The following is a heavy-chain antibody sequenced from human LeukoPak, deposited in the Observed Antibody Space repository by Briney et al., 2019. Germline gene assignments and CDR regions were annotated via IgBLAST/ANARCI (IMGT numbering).Heavy chain of an antibody. CDR2: FDYSGSS. CDR1: GGSISSYF. J-gene: IGHJ5*02. V-gene: IGHV4-59*08. Sequence: SETLSLTCTVSGGSISSYFWSWIRQPPGKGLEWIGYFDYSGSSIYNPSLRSRITISVDTSKNQFSLKLSSVTAADTAVYYCARQYCSSTSCYDDWFDPWGQGTLVTVSS. D-gene: IGHD2-2*01. CDR3: ARQYCSSTSCYDDWFDP.